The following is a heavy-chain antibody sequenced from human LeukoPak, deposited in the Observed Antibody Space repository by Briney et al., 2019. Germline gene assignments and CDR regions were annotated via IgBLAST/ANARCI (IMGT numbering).Heavy chain of an antibody. Sequence: GGSLRLSCAASGFTFSSYSMNWVRQAPGKGLEWVSYISSSSSTIYYADSVKGRFTISRDNAKNSLYLQMNSLRAEDTAVYYCARVRGYSYGFHFDYWGQGTLVTVSS. CDR3: ARVRGYSYGFHFDY. CDR1: GFTFSSYS. CDR2: ISSSSSTI. J-gene: IGHJ4*02. D-gene: IGHD5-18*01. V-gene: IGHV3-48*01.